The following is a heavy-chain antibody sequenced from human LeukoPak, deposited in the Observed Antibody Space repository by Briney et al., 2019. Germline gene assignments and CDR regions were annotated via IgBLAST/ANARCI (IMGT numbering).Heavy chain of an antibody. J-gene: IGHJ4*02. D-gene: IGHD1-26*01. CDR3: ARISWELREPPN. V-gene: IGHV4-59*01. CDR2: IYYSGST. Sequence: SETLSLTCTVSGGSISNYYWTWIRQPPGKGLEWIGYIYYSGSTNYNPSLKSRITISVDTSKNQFSLKLSSVTAADTAVYYCARISWELREPPNWGQGTLVTVSS. CDR1: GGSISNYY.